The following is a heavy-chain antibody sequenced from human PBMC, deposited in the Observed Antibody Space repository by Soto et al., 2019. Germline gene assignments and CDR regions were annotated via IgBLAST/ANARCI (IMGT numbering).Heavy chain of an antibody. CDR1: GFSVSSNY. CDR3: ARHRHPRGTVGATSPLDP. V-gene: IGHV3-53*01. J-gene: IGHJ5*02. D-gene: IGHD1-26*01. Sequence: GSLRLSCPISGFSVSSNYLSWVRQAPGKGLEWVSVHYSGGSTYYADSVQGRFTISRDKSNNTLYLQMRRVRAEDTAVYFCARHRHPRGTVGATSPLDPWGQGTQVTVS. CDR2: HYSGGST.